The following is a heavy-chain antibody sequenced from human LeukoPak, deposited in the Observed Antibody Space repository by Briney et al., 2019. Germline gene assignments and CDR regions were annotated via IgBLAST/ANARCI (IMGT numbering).Heavy chain of an antibody. D-gene: IGHD6-19*01. V-gene: IGHV1-3*01. CDR2: INAGNGNT. CDR3: ARSPTAYSGGWYFWFDP. Sequence: ASVKVSCKASGYTFTSYAMHWVRQAPGQRLEWMGWINAGNGNTKYSQKFQGRVTITRDTSASTAYMELSSLRSEDTAVYYCARSPTAYSGGWYFWFDPWGQGTLVTVSS. CDR1: GYTFTSYA. J-gene: IGHJ5*02.